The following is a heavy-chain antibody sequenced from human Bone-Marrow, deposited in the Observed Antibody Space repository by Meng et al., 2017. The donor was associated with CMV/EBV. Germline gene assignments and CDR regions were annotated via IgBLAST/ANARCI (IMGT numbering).Heavy chain of an antibody. CDR1: GGSFSGYY. D-gene: IGHD2-2*02. CDR2: IYYSGST. J-gene: IGHJ4*02. CDR3: ARLGGVGYCSSTSCYTFHYFDY. Sequence: SETLSLTCAVYGGSFSGYYWSWIRQPPGKGLEWIGYIYYSGSTNYNPSLKSRVTISVDTSKNQFSLKLSSVTAADTAVYYCARLGGVGYCSSTSCYTFHYFDYWGQGTLVTVSS. V-gene: IGHV4-59*08.